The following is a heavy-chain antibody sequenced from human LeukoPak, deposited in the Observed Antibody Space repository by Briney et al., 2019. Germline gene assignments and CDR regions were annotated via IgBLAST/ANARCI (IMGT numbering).Heavy chain of an antibody. Sequence: PSQTLSLTCTVSGGPISSGSYYWSWIRQPAGKGLEWIGRIYTSGSTNYNPSLKSRVTISVDTSKNQSSLKLSSVTAADTAVYYCARGNDFGMYYYYMDVWGRGTTVTVSS. CDR2: IYTSGST. J-gene: IGHJ6*03. D-gene: IGHD3-3*01. V-gene: IGHV4-61*02. CDR1: GGPISSGSYY. CDR3: ARGNDFGMYYYYMDV.